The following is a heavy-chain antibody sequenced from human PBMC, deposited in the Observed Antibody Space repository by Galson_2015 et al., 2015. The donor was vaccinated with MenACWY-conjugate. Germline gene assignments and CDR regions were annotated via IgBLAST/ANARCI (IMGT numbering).Heavy chain of an antibody. Sequence: SLRLSCAASGFTFSAHWMHWVRQAPGKGLVWVSRIKSDGSNTEYADSVRGRFTISTDSAKNTLYLQMDSLRVKDTAVYYCARGKWELPRSTVEIWGQGTMVTVSS. CDR1: GFTFSAHW. CDR3: ARGKWELPRSTVEI. V-gene: IGHV3-74*03. CDR2: IKSDGSNT. D-gene: IGHD1-26*01. J-gene: IGHJ3*02.